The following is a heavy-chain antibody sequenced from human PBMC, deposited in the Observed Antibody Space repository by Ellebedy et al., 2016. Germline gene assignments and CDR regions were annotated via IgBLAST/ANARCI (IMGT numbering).Heavy chain of an antibody. CDR1: GFTFSNAW. CDR3: TTYVDTATQAFDY. CDR2: IKSKTDGGTT. D-gene: IGHD5-18*01. J-gene: IGHJ4*02. Sequence: GESLKISXAASGFTFSNAWMSWVRQAPGKGLEWVGRIKSKTDGGTTDYAAPVKGRFTISRDDSKNTLYLQMNSLKTEDTAVYYCTTYVDTATQAFDYWGQGTLVTVSS. V-gene: IGHV3-15*01.